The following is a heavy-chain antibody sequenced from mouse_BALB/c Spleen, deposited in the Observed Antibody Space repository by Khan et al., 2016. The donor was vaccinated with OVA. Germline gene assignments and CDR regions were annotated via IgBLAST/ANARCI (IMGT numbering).Heavy chain of an antibody. CDR1: GYSITSDYA. CDR2: ISSSGST. J-gene: IGHJ4*01. V-gene: IGHV3-2*02. Sequence: EVQLQESGPGLVKPSQSLSLTCTVTGYSITSDYAWNWIRQFPGNKLEWMGYISSSGSTNYNPALKSRTSITRDTSKNQFFLKLNAVTTDDTATYYCARGGSRYNYAVDYWGQGTSVTVSS. D-gene: IGHD1-1*02. CDR3: ARGGSRYNYAVDY.